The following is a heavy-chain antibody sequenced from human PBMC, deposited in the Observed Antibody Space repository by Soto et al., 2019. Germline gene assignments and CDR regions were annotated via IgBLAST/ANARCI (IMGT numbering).Heavy chain of an antibody. V-gene: IGHV4-59*01. CDR1: GGSISSYY. Sequence: SETLSLTCTVSGGSISSYYWSWIRQPPGKGLEWIGYIYYSGSTNYNPSLKSRVTISVDTSKNQFSLKLSSVTAADTAVYYCARSDDSSGYYHYYYYGMDVWGQGTTVTVS. CDR3: ARSDDSSGYYHYYYYGMDV. CDR2: IYYSGST. D-gene: IGHD3-22*01. J-gene: IGHJ6*02.